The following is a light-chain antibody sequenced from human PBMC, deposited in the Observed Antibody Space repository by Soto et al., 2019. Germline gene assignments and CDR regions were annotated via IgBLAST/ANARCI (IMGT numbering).Light chain of an antibody. CDR2: GAS. Sequence: EIVLTQSPGTLSLSPGERATLSCRASQSFSSSYLAWYQQNPGQAPRLLIYGASSRATGIPDRFSASGSGTDFPLTISSLEPEDVAVYYCQRRASALFTFGTGTKVDVK. J-gene: IGKJ3*01. CDR3: QRRASALFT. V-gene: IGKV3-20*01. CDR1: QSFSSSY.